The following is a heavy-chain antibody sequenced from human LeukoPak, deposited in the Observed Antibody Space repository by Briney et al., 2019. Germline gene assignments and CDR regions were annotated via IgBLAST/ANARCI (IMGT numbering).Heavy chain of an antibody. CDR3: ARARKTHYYDSSGYLAY. J-gene: IGHJ4*02. V-gene: IGHV1-46*01. CDR1: GYTFTSYG. D-gene: IGHD3-22*01. CDR2: INPSGGST. Sequence: ASVKVSCKASGYTFTSYGISWVRQAPGQGLEWMGIINPSGGSTSYAQKSQGRVTMTRDSSTSTVYMELSSLRSEDTAVYYCARARKTHYYDSSGYLAYWGQGTLVTVSS.